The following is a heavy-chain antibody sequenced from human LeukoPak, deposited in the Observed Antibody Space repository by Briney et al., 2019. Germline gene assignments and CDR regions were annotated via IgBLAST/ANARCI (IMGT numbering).Heavy chain of an antibody. Sequence: ASVKVSCKASGYTFTGYYMHWVRQAPGQGLEWMGWINPNSGATNYAQKFQGRVTMTRDTSISTAYMELSRLRSDDTAVYYCARGRRYSSSWYFDYWGQGTLVTVSS. CDR2: INPNSGAT. J-gene: IGHJ4*02. CDR3: ARGRRYSSSWYFDY. V-gene: IGHV1-2*02. D-gene: IGHD6-13*01. CDR1: GYTFTGYY.